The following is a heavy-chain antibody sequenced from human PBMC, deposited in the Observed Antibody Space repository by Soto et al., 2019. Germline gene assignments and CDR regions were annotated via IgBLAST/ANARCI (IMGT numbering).Heavy chain of an antibody. CDR1: GFAFSSYW. Sequence: EVQLVESGGGLVQPGGSLRLSCVVSGFAFSSYWMSWVRQAPGKGLEWVANIKEDGSEKYYVDSVKGRFTISRDNAKNSLSLQMNSLRADDTAVYFCARAHHYSVFRYGMGVWGQGTTGTVSS. J-gene: IGHJ6*02. CDR3: ARAHHYSVFRYGMGV. V-gene: IGHV3-7*03. D-gene: IGHD3-10*02. CDR2: IKEDGSEK.